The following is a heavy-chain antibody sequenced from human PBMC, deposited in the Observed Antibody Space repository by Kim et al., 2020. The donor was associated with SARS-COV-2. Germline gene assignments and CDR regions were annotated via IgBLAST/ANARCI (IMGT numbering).Heavy chain of an antibody. CDR2: ISCSDGST. V-gene: IGHV3-23*01. CDR3: ANGRRDGYNYVVY. D-gene: IGHD5-12*01. CDR1: GFKFSSYA. Sequence: GGSLRLSCAASGFKFSSYAMTWVRQAPGKGLEWVSVISCSDGSTYYADSVKGRFTISRDNSKNTLYLQMNSLRAEDTAVYFCANGRRDGYNYVVYWGQGTLVTVSS. J-gene: IGHJ4*02.